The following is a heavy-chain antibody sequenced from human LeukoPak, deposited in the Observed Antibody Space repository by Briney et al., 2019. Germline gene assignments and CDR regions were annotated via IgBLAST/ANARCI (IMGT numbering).Heavy chain of an antibody. CDR3: AKDTSQRCSGGSCYSDVVFQH. CDR1: GFTFDDYA. Sequence: PGGSLRLSCAASGFTFDDYAMHWVRQAPGKGLEWVSLISWDGGSTYYADSVKGRFTISRDNSKNSLYLQMNSLRAEDTALYYCAKDTSQRCSGGSCYSDVVFQHWGQGTLVTVSS. CDR2: ISWDGGST. J-gene: IGHJ1*01. V-gene: IGHV3-43D*04. D-gene: IGHD2-15*01.